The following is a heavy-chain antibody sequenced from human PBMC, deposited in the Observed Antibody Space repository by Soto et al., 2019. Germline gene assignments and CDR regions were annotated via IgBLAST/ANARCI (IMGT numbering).Heavy chain of an antibody. V-gene: IGHV3-21*01. CDR2: ISSSSSYI. D-gene: IGHD3-22*01. J-gene: IGHJ4*02. CDR1: GFTFSSYG. CDR3: ARGLYYYDSSGYYGN. Sequence: GGSLRLSCAASGFTFSSYGMHWVRQAPGKGLEWVLSISSSSSYIYYADSVKGRFTISRDNAKNSLYLQMNSLRAEDTAVYYCARGLYYYDSSGYYGNWGQGTLVTVSS.